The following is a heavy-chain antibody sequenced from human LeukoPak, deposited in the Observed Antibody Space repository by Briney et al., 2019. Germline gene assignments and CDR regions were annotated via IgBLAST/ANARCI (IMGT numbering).Heavy chain of an antibody. Sequence: ASVKVSCKTSGYTFISHDINWVRQATGQGVEWMGWMDPNSGNTGYAQRFQGRVTLTRSTSLSEAYMELTSLKFEDTAVYYCARVQGSDTSGSFDHWGQGTLVTVSS. CDR1: GYTFISHD. CDR3: ARVQGSDTSGSFDH. J-gene: IGHJ4*02. CDR2: MDPNSGNT. D-gene: IGHD1-26*01. V-gene: IGHV1-8*01.